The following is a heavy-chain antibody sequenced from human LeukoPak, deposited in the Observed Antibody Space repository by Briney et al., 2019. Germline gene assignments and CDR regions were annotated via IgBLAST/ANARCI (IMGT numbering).Heavy chain of an antibody. J-gene: IGHJ5*02. D-gene: IGHD3-3*01. CDR2: ISGSGGST. V-gene: IGHV3-23*01. CDR3: AKEPRITIFGVVMRWFDP. Sequence: QPGGSLRLSCAASGFTFSSYAMSWVRQAPGKGLEWVSAISGSGGSTYYADSVKGRFTISRDNSKNTLYLQMNSLRAEDTAVYYCAKEPRITIFGVVMRWFDPWGQRTLVTVSS. CDR1: GFTFSSYA.